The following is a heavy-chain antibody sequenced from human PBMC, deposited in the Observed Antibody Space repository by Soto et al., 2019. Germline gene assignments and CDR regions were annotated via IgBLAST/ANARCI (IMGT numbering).Heavy chain of an antibody. V-gene: IGHV1-69*01. CDR3: ASDEGIAVAGTHYYYGMAV. Sequence: QVQLVQSGAEVKKPGSSVKVSCKAPGGTFSSYAISWVRQAPGQGLEWMGGIIPIFGTANYAQKFQGRVTITADESPSTAYMELSSLRSEDTAVYYCASDEGIAVAGTHYYYGMAVWGQGTTVTVSS. CDR1: GGTFSSYA. CDR2: IIPIFGTA. D-gene: IGHD6-19*01. J-gene: IGHJ6*02.